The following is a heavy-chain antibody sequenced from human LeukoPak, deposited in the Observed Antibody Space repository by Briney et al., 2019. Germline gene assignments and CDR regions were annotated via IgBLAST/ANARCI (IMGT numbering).Heavy chain of an antibody. CDR1: GYTFTSYY. D-gene: IGHD3-10*01. Sequence: ASVKVSCKASGYTFTSYYMHWVRQAPGQGLEWMGIINPSGGSTSYAQKFQGRVTMTRDMSTSTGYMELSSRRPEDTSVYYCARAAGSGSYYNSFGFDPWGQGTLVTVSS. CDR3: ARAAGSGSYYNSFGFDP. CDR2: INPSGGST. V-gene: IGHV1-46*01. J-gene: IGHJ5*02.